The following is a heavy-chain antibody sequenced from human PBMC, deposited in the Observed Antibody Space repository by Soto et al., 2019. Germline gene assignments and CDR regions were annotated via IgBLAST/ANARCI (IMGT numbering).Heavy chain of an antibody. V-gene: IGHV1-69*06. J-gene: IGHJ4*02. CDR3: ARGGYYYDSSGYSSTFDY. Sequence: QVQLVQSGAEVKKPGSSVKVSCKASGGTFSSYAISWVRQAPGQGLEWMGGIIPIFGTANYAQKFQGRVTITADKSTSRDYMELSSLRSEDTAVYYCARGGYYYDSSGYSSTFDYWGQGTLVTVSS. CDR2: IIPIFGTA. D-gene: IGHD3-22*01. CDR1: GGTFSSYA.